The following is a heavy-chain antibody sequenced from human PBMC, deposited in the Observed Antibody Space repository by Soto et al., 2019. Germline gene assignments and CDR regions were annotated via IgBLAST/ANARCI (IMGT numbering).Heavy chain of an antibody. CDR3: AKGGGIRGSGWMALY. CDR2: ISGSGGST. V-gene: IGHV3-23*01. CDR1: GFTFSSYA. Sequence: EVPLLESGGGLVQPGGSLRLSCAASGFTFSSYAMSWVRQAPGKGLEWVSAISGSGGSTYYADSVKGRFTISRDNSKNTLYLQMNSLRAEDTAVYYCAKGGGIRGSGWMALYWGQGTLVTVSS. D-gene: IGHD6-19*01. J-gene: IGHJ4*02.